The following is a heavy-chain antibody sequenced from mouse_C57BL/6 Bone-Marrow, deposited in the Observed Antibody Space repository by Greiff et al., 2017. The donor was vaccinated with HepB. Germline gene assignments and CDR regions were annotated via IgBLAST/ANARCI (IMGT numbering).Heavy chain of an antibody. Sequence: QVQLQQPGAELVKPGASVKLSCKASGYTFTSYWMHWVKQRPGQGLEWIGMIHPNSGSTNYNEKFKSKATLTVDKSSSTAYMQLSSLTSEDSAVYYCPGDYYGSSPFDYWGQGTTLTVSS. CDR1: GYTFTSYW. CDR3: PGDYYGSSPFDY. CDR2: IHPNSGST. V-gene: IGHV1-64*01. D-gene: IGHD1-1*01. J-gene: IGHJ2*01.